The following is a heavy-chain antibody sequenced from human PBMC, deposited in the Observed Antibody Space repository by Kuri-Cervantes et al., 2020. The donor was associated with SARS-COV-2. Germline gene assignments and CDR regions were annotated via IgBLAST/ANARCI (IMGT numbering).Heavy chain of an antibody. Sequence: GESLKISCAASGFTFSGYSKNWIRQAPGKGLEWVASIDSSSYYIYHADSVRGRLTISRDNAKTSVYLQMNSLKVEDTAVYYCAREEGGELGEAFDYWGQGALVTVSS. J-gene: IGHJ4*02. V-gene: IGHV3-21*01. D-gene: IGHD7-27*01. CDR2: IDSSSYYI. CDR1: GFTFSGYS. CDR3: AREEGGELGEAFDY.